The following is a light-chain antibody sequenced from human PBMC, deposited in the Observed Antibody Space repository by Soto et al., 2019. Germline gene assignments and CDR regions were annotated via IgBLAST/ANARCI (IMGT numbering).Light chain of an antibody. CDR2: GNT. CDR3: LSFDSSLSVV. V-gene: IGLV1-40*01. Sequence: QSVLTQPPSVSGAPGQRVTISCTGSSSNIGAGYDVHWYQQLPGRAPKLLLYGNTNRPSGVPDRFSGSKSGTSASLAITGLQAEDEADYYCLSFDSSLSVVFGGGTK. J-gene: IGLJ2*01. CDR1: SSNIGAGYD.